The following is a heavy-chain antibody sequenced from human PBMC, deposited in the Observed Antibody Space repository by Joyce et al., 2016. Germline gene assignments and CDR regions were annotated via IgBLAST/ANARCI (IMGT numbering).Heavy chain of an antibody. J-gene: IGHJ4*02. D-gene: IGHD5-24*01. CDR1: GESFSGFY. Sequence: QVQLQQWGAGLLKPSETLSLKCAVYGESFSGFYWTWIRQPPGKGLEWIGETDRSGNANYNAALKSRVTISVDTSKNQFSLKLASVTAADTAMYYCARLQGAYLATMRIDYWGQGNMVTVSS. CDR2: TDRSGNA. V-gene: IGHV4-34*01. CDR3: ARLQGAYLATMRIDY.